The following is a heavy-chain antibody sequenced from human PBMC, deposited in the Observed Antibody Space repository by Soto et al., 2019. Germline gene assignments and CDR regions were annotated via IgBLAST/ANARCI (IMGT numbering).Heavy chain of an antibody. J-gene: IGHJ3*02. D-gene: IGHD3-10*01. CDR2: IIHSGDST. Sequence: GGSLRLSCAASGFTFSTYAMSWVRQAPGKGLEWVSKIIHSGDSTYYADSVKGRFTISRDNSKNTLYLQMSSLRAEDTAVYYCVKVPTMVRGVPFDIWGQGTMVTVSS. CDR3: VKVPTMVRGVPFDI. V-gene: IGHV3-23*01. CDR1: GFTFSTYA.